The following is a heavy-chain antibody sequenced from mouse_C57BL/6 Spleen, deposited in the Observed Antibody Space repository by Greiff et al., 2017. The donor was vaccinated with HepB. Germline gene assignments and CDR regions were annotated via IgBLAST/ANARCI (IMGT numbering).Heavy chain of an antibody. Sequence: QVTLKVSGPGILQPSQTLSLTCSFSGFSLSTSNMGIGWIRQPSGKGLEWLAHIWWNDDKYYNPSLKSRLTISKDTSNNQVFLKSTSVDTADTATYYCAQIDQDYGNSFYAMDYWGQGTSVTVSS. J-gene: IGHJ4*01. V-gene: IGHV8-5*01. CDR1: GFSLSTSNMG. CDR3: AQIDQDYGNSFYAMDY. CDR2: IWWNDDK. D-gene: IGHD1-1*01.